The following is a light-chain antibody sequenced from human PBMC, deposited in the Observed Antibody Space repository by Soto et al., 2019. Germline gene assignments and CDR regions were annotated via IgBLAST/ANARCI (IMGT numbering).Light chain of an antibody. V-gene: IGLV2-14*01. CDR2: DVS. Sequence: QSALTQPASVSGSPGQSITISCTGTSSDVGGYNYVSWYQQHPGKAPKLMIYDVSNRPSGVSNRFSGSKSGNTASLTISGLQAADEADYYCSSYTSSIPVVFGGGTKLTVL. J-gene: IGLJ2*01. CDR3: SSYTSSIPVV. CDR1: SSDVGGYNY.